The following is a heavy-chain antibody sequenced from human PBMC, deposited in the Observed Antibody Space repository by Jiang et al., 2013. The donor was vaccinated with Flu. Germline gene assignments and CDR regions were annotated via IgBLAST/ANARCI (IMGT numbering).Heavy chain of an antibody. D-gene: IGHD1-26*01. CDR2: ITPFNGNT. Sequence: SGAEVKKTGSSVKVSCKASGYTFTYRYLHWVRQAPGQALEWMGWITPFNGNTNYAQKFQDRVTITRDRSMSTAYMELSSLRSEDTAMYYCASVIRPIVGARLQAFDIWGQGTMVTVSS. CDR3: ASVIRPIVGARLQAFDI. CDR1: GYTFTYRY. J-gene: IGHJ3*02. V-gene: IGHV1-45*02.